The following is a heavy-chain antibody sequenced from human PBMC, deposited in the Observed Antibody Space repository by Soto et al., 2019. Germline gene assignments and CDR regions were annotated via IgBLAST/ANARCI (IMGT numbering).Heavy chain of an antibody. Sequence: EASVKVSCKASGGTFSSYAISWVRQAPGQGLEWMGGIIPIFGTANYAQKFQGRVTITADKSTSTAYMELSSLRSEDTAVYYCALWSTIRRRSAYYYYGMDVWGQGTTVTVSS. CDR1: GGTFSSYA. J-gene: IGHJ6*02. CDR2: IIPIFGTA. D-gene: IGHD3-10*01. CDR3: ALWSTIRRRSAYYYYGMDV. V-gene: IGHV1-69*06.